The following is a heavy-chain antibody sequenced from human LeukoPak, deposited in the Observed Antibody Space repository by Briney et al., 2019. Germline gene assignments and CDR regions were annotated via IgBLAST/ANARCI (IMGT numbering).Heavy chain of an antibody. CDR2: FDAENDDT. CDR3: AGEPNEYSNFVQ. CDR1: GYTLTELS. Sequence: ASVKVSCKASGYTLTELSMHWVRLVPGQRLEWMGGFDAENDDTKYAQKFRDRVTITKATSSHTAYIELNSLRDQDTGIYFCAGEPNEYSNFVQWSQGSLLTVPP. V-gene: IGHV1-24*01. D-gene: IGHD4-11*01. J-gene: IGHJ4*02.